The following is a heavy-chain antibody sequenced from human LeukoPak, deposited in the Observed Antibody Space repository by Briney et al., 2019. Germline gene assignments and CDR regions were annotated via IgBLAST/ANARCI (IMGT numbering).Heavy chain of an antibody. J-gene: IGHJ4*02. CDR2: ISGSGGST. CDR1: GFTFSSYA. D-gene: IGHD6-13*01. Sequence: GGSLRLSCEASGFTFSSYAMSWVRQAPGKGLEWVSAISGSGGSTYYADSVKGRFTISRDNSKNTLYLQMNSLRAEDTAVYYCAKVRSSWYYFDYWGQGTLVTVSS. CDR3: AKVRSSWYYFDY. V-gene: IGHV3-23*01.